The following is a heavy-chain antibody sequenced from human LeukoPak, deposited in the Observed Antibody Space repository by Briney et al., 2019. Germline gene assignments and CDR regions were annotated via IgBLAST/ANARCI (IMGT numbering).Heavy chain of an antibody. Sequence: GGSLRLSCAASGFIVNGKYMSWVRQAPGKGLEWVSGIHTNDKTYYADSVKGRFTISRDSSKNTLFLQMNTLRAEDTAVYYCATRIAAGGLFFFDYWGQGTLVTVSS. D-gene: IGHD6-13*01. CDR1: GFIVNGKY. CDR3: ATRIAAGGLFFFDY. CDR2: IHTNDKT. V-gene: IGHV3-53*01. J-gene: IGHJ4*02.